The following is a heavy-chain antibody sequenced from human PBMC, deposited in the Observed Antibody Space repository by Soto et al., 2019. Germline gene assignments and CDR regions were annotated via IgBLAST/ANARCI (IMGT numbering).Heavy chain of an antibody. Sequence: QVQLQQWGAGLLKPSETLSLTCAVYGGSFSGYYWSWIRQPPGKGLEWIGEINHSGSTNYNPSLKSRVTVSVDTSKNQFSLKLSAVPAADTAVYYCARGGYCSGGSCPSYIDYWGQGTLVTVSS. D-gene: IGHD2-15*01. CDR3: ARGGYCSGGSCPSYIDY. V-gene: IGHV4-34*01. CDR1: GGSFSGYY. J-gene: IGHJ4*02. CDR2: INHSGST.